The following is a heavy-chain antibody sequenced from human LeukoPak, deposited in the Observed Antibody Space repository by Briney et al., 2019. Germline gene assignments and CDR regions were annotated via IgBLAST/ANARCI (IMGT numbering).Heavy chain of an antibody. V-gene: IGHV4-39*01. Sequence: SETLSLTCTVSGGSISSSSYYWGWIRPPPGKGLEWIGSIYYSVRTYYNPSLKSRVTISVDTSKNRPSLKLSSVTAADTAVYYCARRSIVAGSEDSWGQGTLVTVSS. J-gene: IGHJ4*02. CDR2: IYYSVRT. CDR1: GGSISSSSYY. CDR3: ARRSIVAGSEDS. D-gene: IGHD3-22*01.